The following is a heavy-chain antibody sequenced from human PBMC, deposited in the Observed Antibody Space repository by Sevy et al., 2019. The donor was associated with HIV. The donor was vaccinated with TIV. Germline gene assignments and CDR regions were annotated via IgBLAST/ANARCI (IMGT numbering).Heavy chain of an antibody. CDR2: INPNSGNT. J-gene: IGHJ4*02. V-gene: IGHV1-2*02. CDR1: GYTFTGQY. D-gene: IGHD5-18*01. Sequence: ASVKVSCKASGYTFTGQYIHWVRQAPGQGLEWMGWINPNSGNTNYAQEFQGRVTMTRDTSISTAYMELSGLKSDDPAVYYCSRDLRLRGYSYGGFDYWGQGTLVTVSS. CDR3: SRDLRLRGYSYGGFDY.